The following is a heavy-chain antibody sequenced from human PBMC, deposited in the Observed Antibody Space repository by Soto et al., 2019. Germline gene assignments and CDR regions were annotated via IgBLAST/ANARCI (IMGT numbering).Heavy chain of an antibody. D-gene: IGHD2-15*01. CDR1: GGTLSSNA. CDR2: IIPIYATT. Sequence: QVLLVQSGTEVKKPGSSVKVSCTASGGTLSSNAVNRVRQAPGQGLEGMGQIIPIYATTIYAQKFQGRITITADESTGTAYMELSSLRSEDTAVYYCARDRGYSSSSKWFDPWGQGTLVSVSS. V-gene: IGHV1-69*01. J-gene: IGHJ5*02. CDR3: ARDRGYSSSSKWFDP.